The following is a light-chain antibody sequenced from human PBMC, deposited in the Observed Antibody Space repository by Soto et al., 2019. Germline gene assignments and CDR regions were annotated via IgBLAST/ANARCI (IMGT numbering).Light chain of an antibody. CDR1: QTISNW. CDR3: QQFNSYSWT. V-gene: IGKV1-5*01. CDR2: DAS. J-gene: IGKJ1*01. Sequence: DIQMTQSPSVLSASIGDRVTITCRASQTISNWLAWYQQKPGKAPKLLIYDASSLESGVPSRFIGSGSGTEFTLTISRLQPDDFATYYCQQFNSYSWTFGQGTNVDIK.